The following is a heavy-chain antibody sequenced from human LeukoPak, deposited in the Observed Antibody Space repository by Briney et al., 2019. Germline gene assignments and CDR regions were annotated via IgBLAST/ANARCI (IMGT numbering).Heavy chain of an antibody. D-gene: IGHD3-22*01. Sequence: ASLKVSCKASGYTFTNYGISWVRQAPGQGLEWMGWISVYNGNPNYAEKLQGRVTMTTDTSTSTAYMELRSLRSDDTAVYYCARESHYYDSSGFLYYYGMDVWGQGTTVTVSS. CDR1: GYTFTNYG. J-gene: IGHJ6*02. CDR3: ARESHYYDSSGFLYYYGMDV. V-gene: IGHV1-18*01. CDR2: ISVYNGNP.